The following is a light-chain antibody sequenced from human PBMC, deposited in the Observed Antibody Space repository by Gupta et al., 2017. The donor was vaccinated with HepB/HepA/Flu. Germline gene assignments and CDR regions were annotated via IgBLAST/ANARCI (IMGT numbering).Light chain of an antibody. CDR1: ESLTTNY. CDR3: HQYTSSPYT. J-gene: IGKJ2*01. CDR2: GAF. V-gene: IGKV3-20*01. Sequence: VLTQSPDTLSLSPGERATLSCRASESLTTNYLAWYQGKPGQAPRLLIFGAFRRATGIPDRFSGSGSGTDFTLTISRLEPEDFAVYYCHQYTSSPYTFGQGTKVEIK.